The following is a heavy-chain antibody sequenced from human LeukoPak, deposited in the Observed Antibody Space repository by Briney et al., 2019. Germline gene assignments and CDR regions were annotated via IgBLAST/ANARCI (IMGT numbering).Heavy chain of an antibody. D-gene: IGHD6-13*01. CDR1: GSSISSYY. J-gene: IGHJ4*02. CDR3: ARGSSSWYPDY. Sequence: SETLSLTCTVSGSSISSYYWSWIRQPPGKGLEWIGYIYYSGSTNYNPSLKSRVTISVDTSKNQFSLKLSSVTAADTAVYYCARGSSSWYPDYWGQGTLVTDSS. V-gene: IGHV4-59*01. CDR2: IYYSGST.